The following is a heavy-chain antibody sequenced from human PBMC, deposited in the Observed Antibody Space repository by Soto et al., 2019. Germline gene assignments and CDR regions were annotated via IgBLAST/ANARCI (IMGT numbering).Heavy chain of an antibody. D-gene: IGHD6-13*01. V-gene: IGHV4-59*01. CDR1: GGSIKSSD. J-gene: IGHJ6*03. CDR2: IDYSGST. Sequence: QVQLQESGPGLVKPSETLSLTCTVSGGSIKSSDWSWIRQPPGKGLEWIGYIDYSGSTNYNPSLKRQLPISVDTSHNQFSLKLKSVTAADTAVYYCAILRCSSRRYCNYMDVWGKGTTVTVSS. CDR3: AILRCSSRRYCNYMDV.